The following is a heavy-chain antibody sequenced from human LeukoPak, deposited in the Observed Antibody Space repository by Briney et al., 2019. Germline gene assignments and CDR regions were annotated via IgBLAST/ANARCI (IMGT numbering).Heavy chain of an antibody. CDR3: ARAPSEIGGYYPEYFRH. J-gene: IGHJ1*01. V-gene: IGHV3-74*01. D-gene: IGHD3-22*01. CDR1: GFTFSTYW. CDR2: IKSDGST. Sequence: GGSLRLSCAASGFTFSTYWMHWVRQAPGKGLAWVSRIKSDGSTNYADSVKGRFTISRDNAKNTVSLQMNSLRPEDTGVYYCARAPSEIGGYYPEYFRHWGQGTLVTVSS.